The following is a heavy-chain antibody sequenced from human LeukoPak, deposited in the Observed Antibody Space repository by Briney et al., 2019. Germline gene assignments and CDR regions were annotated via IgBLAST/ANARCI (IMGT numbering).Heavy chain of an antibody. Sequence: PSETLSLTCTVSGDSVNHNGYYWSWLRQPPGKGLEWIGYIYHTGSTYYDPSLKSRVTISVDGSRNQFSLKLTSVTAADTAVYYCAREAQLHDFWANGYFDPWGQGTLVTVSS. V-gene: IGHV4-30-2*01. D-gene: IGHD3-3*01. CDR2: IYHTGST. CDR1: GDSVNHNGYY. J-gene: IGHJ4*02. CDR3: AREAQLHDFWANGYFDP.